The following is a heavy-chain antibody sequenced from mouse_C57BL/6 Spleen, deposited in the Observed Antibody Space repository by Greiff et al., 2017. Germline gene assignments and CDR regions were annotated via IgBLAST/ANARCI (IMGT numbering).Heavy chain of an antibody. CDR1: GYTFTSYW. CDR3: ARSRDYDFYARDY. CDR2: IGPNSGGT. Sequence: QVQLQQPGAELVKPGASVKLSCKASGYTFTSYWMHWVKQRPGRGLEWIGRIGPNSGGTKYNEKFTSKATLTVDKPSSTADMQLSSRTSEDSAVYYCARSRDYDFYARDYWGQGTSVTVSS. D-gene: IGHD2-4*01. J-gene: IGHJ4*01. V-gene: IGHV1-72*01.